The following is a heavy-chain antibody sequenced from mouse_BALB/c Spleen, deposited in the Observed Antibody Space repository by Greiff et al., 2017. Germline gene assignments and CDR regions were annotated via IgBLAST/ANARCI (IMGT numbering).Heavy chain of an antibody. V-gene: IGHV1-87*01. Sequence: QVQLQQSGAELARPGASVKLSCKASGYTFTSYWMQWVKQRPGQGLEWIGAIYPGDGDTRYTQKFKGKATLTADKSSSTAYMQLSSLASEDSAVYYCARSDGNYGTWFAYWGQGTLVTVSA. D-gene: IGHD2-1*01. J-gene: IGHJ3*01. CDR2: IYPGDGDT. CDR1: GYTFTSYW. CDR3: ARSDGNYGTWFAY.